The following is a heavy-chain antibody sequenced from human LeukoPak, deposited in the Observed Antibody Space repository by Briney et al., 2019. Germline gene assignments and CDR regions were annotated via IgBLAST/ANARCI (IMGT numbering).Heavy chain of an antibody. J-gene: IGHJ4*02. V-gene: IGHV1-69*05. CDR3: ARDLGVATGDYFDY. CDR2: IIPIFGTA. D-gene: IGHD5-12*01. CDR1: GGTFSSYA. Sequence: ASVKVSCKASGGTFSSYAISWVRQAPGQGLEWMGRIIPIFGTANYAQKFQGRVTITTDESTSTAYMELSSLRSEDTAVYYCARDLGVATGDYFDYWGQGTLVTVSS.